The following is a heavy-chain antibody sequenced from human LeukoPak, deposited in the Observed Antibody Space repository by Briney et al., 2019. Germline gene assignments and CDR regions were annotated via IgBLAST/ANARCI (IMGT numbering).Heavy chain of an antibody. Sequence: SETLSLTCAVYGGSFSGYYRSWIRQPPGKGLEWIGEINHSGSTNYNPSLKSRVTISVDTSKNQFSLKLSSVTAADTAVYYCAREGSGGTIYYFDYWGQGTLVTVSS. J-gene: IGHJ4*02. CDR1: GGSFSGYY. CDR3: AREGSGGTIYYFDY. D-gene: IGHD3-9*01. V-gene: IGHV4-34*01. CDR2: INHSGST.